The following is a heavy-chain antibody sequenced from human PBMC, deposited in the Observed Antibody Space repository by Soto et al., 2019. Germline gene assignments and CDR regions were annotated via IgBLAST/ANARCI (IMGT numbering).Heavy chain of an antibody. V-gene: IGHV1-18*03. J-gene: IGHJ4*02. D-gene: IGHD1-20*01. CDR3: ARGITLPIPLDY. CDR1: GYTFTHYG. CDR2: ISAYNGNT. Sequence: AEVKVSCISSGYTFTHYGISWMRQAPGQGLERMGWISAYNGNTNYAQKLQGRVSITRDTSASTAYMELSSLRCEDMDVYYCARGITLPIPLDYCGVGTLVTVSS.